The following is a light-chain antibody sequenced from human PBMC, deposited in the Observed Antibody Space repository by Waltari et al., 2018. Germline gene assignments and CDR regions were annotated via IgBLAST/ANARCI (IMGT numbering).Light chain of an antibody. Sequence: QSALTQPAAVSGSPGQSVTIPCTGASSDIGRYDIFSWYQQHPGHAPQLVISDVSKRPSGVSDRFSGSKSGDTASLTISGLQFEDEADYYCCSYAGNYVWVFGGGTRLTVL. J-gene: IGLJ3*02. CDR2: DVS. V-gene: IGLV2-23*02. CDR1: SSDIGRYDI. CDR3: CSYAGNYVWV.